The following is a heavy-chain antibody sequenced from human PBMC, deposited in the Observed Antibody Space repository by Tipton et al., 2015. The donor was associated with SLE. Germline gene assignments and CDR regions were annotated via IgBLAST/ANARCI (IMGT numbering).Heavy chain of an antibody. Sequence: GSLRLSCAASGFTFSQWWISWIRQAPGKGLEWVSYISPSGDSLYYQDSVKGRFTVARDNAKDSVYLQMTSLRAEDTAAYFCARGRYGLDVWGQGTTVTVSS. CDR2: ISPSGDSL. V-gene: IGHV3-11*01. CDR3: ARGRYGLDV. CDR1: GFTFSQWW. J-gene: IGHJ6*02.